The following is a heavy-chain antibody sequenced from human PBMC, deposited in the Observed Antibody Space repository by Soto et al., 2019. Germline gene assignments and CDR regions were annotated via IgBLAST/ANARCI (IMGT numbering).Heavy chain of an antibody. CDR2: IYYSGST. Sequence: SETLSLTCTVSVGSISSYYWGWIRQPPGKGLEWIGYIYYSGSTNYNPSLKSRVTISVDTSKNQFSLKLSSVTAADTAVYYCARGFYTATTRIDDNWGQGTLVTVSS. D-gene: IGHD4-17*01. J-gene: IGHJ4*02. V-gene: IGHV4-59*01. CDR3: ARGFYTATTRIDDN. CDR1: VGSISSYY.